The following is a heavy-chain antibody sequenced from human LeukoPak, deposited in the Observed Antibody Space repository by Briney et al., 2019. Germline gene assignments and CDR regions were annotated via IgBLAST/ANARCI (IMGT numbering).Heavy chain of an antibody. Sequence: GASVKVSCKASGYTFTGYYMHWVRQAPGQGLEWMGWINPNSSGTNYAQKFQGRVTMTRDTSISTAYMELSRLRSDDTAVYYCARGDGDYARFRYFQHWGQGTLVTVSS. CDR2: INPNSSGT. J-gene: IGHJ1*01. V-gene: IGHV1-2*02. D-gene: IGHD4-17*01. CDR1: GYTFTGYY. CDR3: ARGDGDYARFRYFQH.